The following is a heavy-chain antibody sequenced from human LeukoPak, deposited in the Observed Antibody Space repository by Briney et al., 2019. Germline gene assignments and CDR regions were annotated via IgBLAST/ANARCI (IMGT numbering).Heavy chain of an antibody. CDR1: GGSISSDY. Sequence: SETLSLTCTVSGGSISSDYWSWIRQPPGKGLEWIGYIHYSGSTNHNPSLKSRVTISVDTSKNQFSLKLSSVTAADTAVYYCARAYGSYYGYWGQGTLVTVSS. CDR3: ARAYGSYYGY. V-gene: IGHV4-59*01. D-gene: IGHD1-26*01. CDR2: IHYSGST. J-gene: IGHJ4*02.